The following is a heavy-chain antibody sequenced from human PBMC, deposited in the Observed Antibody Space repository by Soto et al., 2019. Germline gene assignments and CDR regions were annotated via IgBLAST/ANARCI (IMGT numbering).Heavy chain of an antibody. J-gene: IGHJ6*02. Sequence: GGSLRLSCAASGFTFSSYGMHWVRQAPGKGLEWVAVISYDGSNKYYADSGKGRFTMSRDNCKNTLYVQMNSLRAVDTAGFYCAKADSSSSYYDYYDGMDVWGQGTTVTVSS. CDR1: GFTFSSYG. CDR2: ISYDGSNK. D-gene: IGHD6-6*01. V-gene: IGHV3-30*18. CDR3: AKADSSSSYYDYYDGMDV.